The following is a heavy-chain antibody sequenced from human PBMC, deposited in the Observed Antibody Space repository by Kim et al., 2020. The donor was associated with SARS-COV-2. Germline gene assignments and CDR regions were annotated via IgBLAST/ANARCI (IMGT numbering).Heavy chain of an antibody. D-gene: IGHD6-19*01. Sequence: ASVKVSCKASGYTFTGYYMHWVRQAPGQGLEWMGWINPNSGGTDYAQKFQGRVTMTRDTSISTAYMELSRLRSDDTAVYYCARDSGSSGWYKSYYYGMDVWGQGTTVTVSS. CDR2: INPNSGGT. J-gene: IGHJ6*02. CDR3: ARDSGSSGWYKSYYYGMDV. CDR1: GYTFTGYY. V-gene: IGHV1-2*02.